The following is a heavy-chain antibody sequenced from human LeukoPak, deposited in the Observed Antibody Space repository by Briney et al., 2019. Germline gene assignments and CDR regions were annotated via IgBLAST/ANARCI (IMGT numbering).Heavy chain of an antibody. V-gene: IGHV3-30*02. D-gene: IGHD6-19*01. J-gene: IGHJ6*03. CDR1: GFTFSSYG. CDR3: AKDRFESSGWPYYYYYYMDV. CDR2: IRYDGSNK. Sequence: GRSLRLSCAASGFTFSSYGMHWVRQAPGKGLEWVAFIRYDGSNKYYADSVKGRFTISRDNSKNTLYLQMNSLRVEDTAVYYCAKDRFESSGWPYYYYYYMDVWGKGTTVTVSS.